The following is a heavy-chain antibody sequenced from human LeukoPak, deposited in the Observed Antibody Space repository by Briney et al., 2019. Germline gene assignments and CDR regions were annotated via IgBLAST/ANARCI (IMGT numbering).Heavy chain of an antibody. CDR1: GFPFSSHW. D-gene: IGHD6-19*01. Sequence: GGSLRLSCAASGFPFSSHWVSWFRQSPGKGLEWVAHINQDGSEEYYVDSVKGRFTISRDSARNSQFLQMNSLRTEDTAVYYCASGGGWVFFNWGQGTLVTVSS. V-gene: IGHV3-7*01. J-gene: IGHJ4*02. CDR3: ASGGGWVFFN. CDR2: INQDGSEE.